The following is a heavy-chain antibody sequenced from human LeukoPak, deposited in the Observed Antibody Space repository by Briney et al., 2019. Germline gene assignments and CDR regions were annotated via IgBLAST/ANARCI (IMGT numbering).Heavy chain of an antibody. CDR3: AKAGIAVPATPEY. J-gene: IGHJ4*02. Sequence: PGVSLRLSCAASGFTFSSYAMNWVRQAPGKGLEWVSVISSSGGTTYYSDSVKGRFIISRDNSKNTLYLQMNSLRAEDTAVYYCAKAGIAVPATPEYCGQGTQVTVSS. CDR1: GFTFSSYA. V-gene: IGHV3-23*01. D-gene: IGHD6-19*01. CDR2: ISSSGGTT.